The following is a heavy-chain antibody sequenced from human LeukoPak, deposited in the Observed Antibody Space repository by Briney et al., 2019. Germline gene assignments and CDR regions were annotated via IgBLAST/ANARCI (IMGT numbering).Heavy chain of an antibody. J-gene: IGHJ4*02. CDR3: AAAHCSALGSCSHDS. Sequence: PGGSLRLSCAASGFTVSGNYTGWVRQAPGKGLEWVAVIFGSGATYFADSVKGRFTSSRDNSKNTLYLQMNSLSAEDSAVYYCAAAHCSALGSCSHDSWGQGTLVTVSS. D-gene: IGHD3-10*01. CDR2: IFGSGAT. V-gene: IGHV3-66*01. CDR1: GFTVSGNY.